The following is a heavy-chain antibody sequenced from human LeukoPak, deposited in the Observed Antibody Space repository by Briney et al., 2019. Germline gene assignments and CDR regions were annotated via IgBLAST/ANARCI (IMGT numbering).Heavy chain of an antibody. V-gene: IGHV1-8*02. CDR2: MNPNSGNT. CDR1: GGTFSSYA. D-gene: IGHD6-19*01. CDR3: AREVSVAGRFVVYYYGMDV. Sequence: ASVKVSCKASGGTFSSYAISWVRQAPGQGLEWMGWMNPNSGNTGYAQKFQGRVTMTRNTSISTAYMELSSLRSEDTAVYYCAREVSVAGRFVVYYYGMDVWGQGTTVTVSS. J-gene: IGHJ6*02.